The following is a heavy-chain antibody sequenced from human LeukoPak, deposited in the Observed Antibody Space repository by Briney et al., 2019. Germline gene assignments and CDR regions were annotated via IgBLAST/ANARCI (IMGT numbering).Heavy chain of an antibody. CDR3: ARANSRSTMVRGVIIRGWFDP. CDR1: GFTFDDYG. D-gene: IGHD3-10*01. Sequence: RGSLRLSCAASGFTFDDYGMSWVRQAPGKGLEWVSGMNWNGASTGYAYSVKGRFTISRDNAKNSLYLQMNSLRAEETALYYCARANSRSTMVRGVIIRGWFDPWGQGTLVTVSS. V-gene: IGHV3-20*04. CDR2: MNWNGAST. J-gene: IGHJ5*02.